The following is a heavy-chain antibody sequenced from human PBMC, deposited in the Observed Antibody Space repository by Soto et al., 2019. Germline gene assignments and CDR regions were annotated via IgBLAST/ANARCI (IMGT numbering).Heavy chain of an antibody. CDR3: ARVPSHIEVAGTPLFDY. D-gene: IGHD6-19*01. CDR1: GGTFSSYA. Sequence: QVQLVQSGAEVKKPGSSVKVSCKASGGTFSSYAISWVRQAPGQGLEWMGGIIPIFGTANYAQQFQGRVTITADESTSTAYMELSSLRSEDTAVYSCARVPSHIEVAGTPLFDYWGQGTLVTVSS. CDR2: IIPIFGTA. J-gene: IGHJ4*02. V-gene: IGHV1-69*01.